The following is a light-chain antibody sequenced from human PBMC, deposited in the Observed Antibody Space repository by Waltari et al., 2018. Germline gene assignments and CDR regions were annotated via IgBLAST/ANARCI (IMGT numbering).Light chain of an antibody. CDR3: QHYVRLPVS. CDR2: GAS. CDR1: QSVSRS. J-gene: IGKJ1*01. V-gene: IGKV3-20*01. Sequence: CRASQSVSRSLAVYQQKPGQAPRLLIYGASSRATGVPDRFSGSGSGTDFSLTISRLEPEDFAVYYCQHYVRLPVSFGQGTKVEIK.